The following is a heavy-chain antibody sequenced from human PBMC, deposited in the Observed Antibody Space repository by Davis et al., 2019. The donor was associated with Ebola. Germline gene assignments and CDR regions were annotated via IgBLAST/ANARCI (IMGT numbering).Heavy chain of an antibody. CDR3: ARAPQYYDYVWGSYRYTGCWFDP. CDR1: GFTFSGSA. CDR2: IRSKANSYAT. D-gene: IGHD3-16*02. Sequence: GESLKISCAASGFTFSGSAMHWVRQASGKGLEWVGRIRSKANSYATAYAASVKGRFTISRDDSKNTAYLQMNSLKTEDTAVYYCARAPQYYDYVWGSYRYTGCWFDPWGQGTLVTVSS. V-gene: IGHV3-73*01. J-gene: IGHJ5*02.